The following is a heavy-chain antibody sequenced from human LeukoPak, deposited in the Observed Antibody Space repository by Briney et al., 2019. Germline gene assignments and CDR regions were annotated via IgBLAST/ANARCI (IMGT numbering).Heavy chain of an antibody. Sequence: ASVKVSCKASGYTFTGYGISWVRQAPGQGLEWMGWISAYNGNTNYAQKLQGRVTMTTDTSTSTAYMELRSLRSDDTAVYYCASQLDPRGAFDIWGQGTTVTVSS. CDR1: GYTFTGYG. CDR3: ASQLDPRGAFDI. CDR2: ISAYNGNT. J-gene: IGHJ3*02. D-gene: IGHD1-1*01. V-gene: IGHV1-18*01.